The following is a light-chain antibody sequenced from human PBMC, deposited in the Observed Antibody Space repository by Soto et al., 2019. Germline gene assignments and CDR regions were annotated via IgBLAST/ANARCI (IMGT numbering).Light chain of an antibody. CDR3: QQYGSSPPVT. CDR1: QSVSDNY. J-gene: IGKJ4*01. Sequence: EIVLTQSPGTLSLSPGERATLSCRASQSVSDNYLAWYQQNPGQAPRLLIYGASSRATGIPDRFSGSGSGTDFTLTTSRLEPEDFAVYYCQQYGSSPPVTFGGGTKVDIK. CDR2: GAS. V-gene: IGKV3-20*01.